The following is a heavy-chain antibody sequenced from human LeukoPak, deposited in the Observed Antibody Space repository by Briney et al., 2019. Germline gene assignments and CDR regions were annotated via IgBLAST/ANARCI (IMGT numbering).Heavy chain of an antibody. Sequence: GGSLRLSCAASGFTFSSSWMTWVRHAPGKGLEWVANIKQDGSEKYYVDSVKGRFTISRDNAKNSLYLQMNSLRAEDTAVYYCASARYYFDPWGQGTLVTVSS. V-gene: IGHV3-7*01. J-gene: IGHJ4*02. CDR2: IKQDGSEK. CDR3: ASARYYFDP. CDR1: GFTFSSSW.